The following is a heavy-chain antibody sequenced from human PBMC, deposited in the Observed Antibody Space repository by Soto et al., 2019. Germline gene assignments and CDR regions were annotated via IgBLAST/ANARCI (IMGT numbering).Heavy chain of an antibody. Sequence: GGSLRLSCAASGFTFSSYGMHWVRQALGKGLEWVAVIWYDGSNKYYADSVKGRFTISRDNSKNTLYLQMNSLRAEDTAVYYCARDGYCSGGSCYSVPVFDYWGQGT. V-gene: IGHV3-33*01. CDR3: ARDGYCSGGSCYSVPVFDY. D-gene: IGHD2-15*01. CDR1: GFTFSSYG. J-gene: IGHJ4*02. CDR2: IWYDGSNK.